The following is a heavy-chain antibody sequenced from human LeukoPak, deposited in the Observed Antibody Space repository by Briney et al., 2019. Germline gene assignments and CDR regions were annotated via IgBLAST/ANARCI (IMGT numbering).Heavy chain of an antibody. CDR1: GVTFSDAW. CDR2: IRNDIIT. Sequence: PGEALRLSCVLSGVTFSDAWMSWVRQGPGGRLEWVGRIRNDIITDYAAPVEGRFSISRDNSKNTFYLQMNSLGTEDTGMYFCTCVATIFTVDFWSRGTVATVSS. J-gene: IGHJ4*02. CDR3: TCVATIFTVDF. D-gene: IGHD5-12*01. V-gene: IGHV3-15*01.